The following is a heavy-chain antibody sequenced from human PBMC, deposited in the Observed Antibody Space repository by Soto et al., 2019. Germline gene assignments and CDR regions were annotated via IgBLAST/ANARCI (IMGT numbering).Heavy chain of an antibody. V-gene: IGHV3-21*01. CDR1: GFTFSSYA. CDR2: ISSSSSNI. D-gene: IGHD4-17*01. Sequence: PGGSLILSCAASGFTFSSYAMSWVRQAPGKGLEWVSSISSSSSNIYYADSVKGRFTISRDNAKNSLYLQMNSLRAEDTAVYYRARDFDYGDYALDYWGQGTLVTVSS. J-gene: IGHJ4*02. CDR3: ARDFDYGDYALDY.